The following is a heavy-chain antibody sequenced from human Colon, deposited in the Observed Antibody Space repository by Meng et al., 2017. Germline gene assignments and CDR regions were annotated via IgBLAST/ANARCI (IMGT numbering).Heavy chain of an antibody. J-gene: IGHJ6*02. D-gene: IGHD6-13*01. V-gene: IGHV3-30*04. CDR1: GFTFSRYA. CDR2: ISNDESDK. Sequence: GESLKISCEASGFTFSRYAMHWVRQTPGKGLERVAVISNDESDKSYADSVKGRFTISRDDSKNTLYLQMNSLRPEDTGVYYCVRHKYRSTFRNYYYFGMDVWGQGTTVTVSS. CDR3: VRHKYRSTFRNYYYFGMDV.